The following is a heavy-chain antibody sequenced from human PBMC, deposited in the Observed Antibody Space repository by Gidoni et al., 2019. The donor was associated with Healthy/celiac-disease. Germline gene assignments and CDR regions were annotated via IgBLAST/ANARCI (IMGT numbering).Heavy chain of an antibody. D-gene: IGHD1-7*01. CDR2: IYHSVST. CDR3: ARGYNWNYWDAFDI. CDR1: GYSISSGYY. V-gene: IGHV4-38-2*02. Sequence: VQLQESGPGLVKPSAILSLTCPVSGYSISSGYYWGWIRQPPGKGLEWIGSIYHSVSTYYNPSLKSRVTISVDTSKNQFSLKLSSVTAADTAVYYCARGYNWNYWDAFDIWGQGTMVTVSS. J-gene: IGHJ3*02.